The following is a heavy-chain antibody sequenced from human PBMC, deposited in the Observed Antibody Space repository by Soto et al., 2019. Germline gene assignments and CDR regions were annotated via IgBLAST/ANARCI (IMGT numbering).Heavy chain of an antibody. CDR3: ARGSPLRGWLPVDFDY. V-gene: IGHV4-59*01. CDR1: GGSISSYY. Sequence: SETLSLTCTVSGGSISSYYWSWIRQPPGKGLEWIGYIYYSGSTNYNPSLKSRVTISVDTSKNQFSLKLSSVTAADTAVYYCARGSPLRGWLPVDFDYWGQGTLVTVS. CDR2: IYYSGST. D-gene: IGHD5-12*01. J-gene: IGHJ4*02.